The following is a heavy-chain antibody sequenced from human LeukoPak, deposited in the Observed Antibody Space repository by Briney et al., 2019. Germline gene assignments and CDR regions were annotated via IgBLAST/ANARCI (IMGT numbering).Heavy chain of an antibody. Sequence: PGGFLRLSCAASGFTVSSTSIIWVRQAPGKGLECVSYIRGDRSTEYAEYVKGRFTISRDGSKNTVYLQMNSLRVEDTSVYYCARRRGGYGDGDFDYWGQGTLVTVSS. CDR1: GFTVSSTS. CDR3: ARRRGGYGDGDFDY. CDR2: IRGDRST. V-gene: IGHV3-66*04. D-gene: IGHD4-17*01. J-gene: IGHJ4*02.